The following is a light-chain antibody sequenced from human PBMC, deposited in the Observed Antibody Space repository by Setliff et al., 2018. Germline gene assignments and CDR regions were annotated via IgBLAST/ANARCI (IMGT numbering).Light chain of an antibody. V-gene: IGLV2-14*03. CDR2: DVT. J-gene: IGLJ1*01. CDR1: STDIGAYNY. Sequence: QSALTQTASVSGSPGQSITISCTGTSTDIGAYNYVSWYQQHPGKAPKLLIYDVTNRPSGVSDRFSGSKSGNTASLTISGLQSEDEADYYCSSFTTTKTLLVFGTGTKGTVL. CDR3: SSFTTTKTLLV.